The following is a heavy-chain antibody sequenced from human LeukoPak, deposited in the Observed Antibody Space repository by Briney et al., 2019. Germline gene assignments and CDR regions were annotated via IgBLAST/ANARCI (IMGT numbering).Heavy chain of an antibody. CDR2: IRSKANNYAT. Sequence: PGGSLRLSCAASGFTFSGSAMHWVRQASGKGLEWVGRIRSKANNYATVYAASVKGRFTISRDDSKNTAYLQMNSLKTEDTAVYYCRGTDGAFDIWGQGTMVTVSS. V-gene: IGHV3-73*01. CDR1: GFTFSGSA. D-gene: IGHD1-7*01. CDR3: RGTDGAFDI. J-gene: IGHJ3*02.